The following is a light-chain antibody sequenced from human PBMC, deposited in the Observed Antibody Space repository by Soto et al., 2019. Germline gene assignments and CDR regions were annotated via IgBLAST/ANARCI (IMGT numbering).Light chain of an antibody. J-gene: IGLJ2*01. Sequence: QPVLTQPPSVPGAPGQRVTISCTGSSSNIGAGYDVHWYQQLPGTAPKLLIYDDSNRPSGVPDRFSGSKSGTSASLAITGLQAEDEADYYCQSYDSSLSGSVFGGGTKLTVL. CDR1: SSNIGAGYD. CDR3: QSYDSSLSGSV. CDR2: DDS. V-gene: IGLV1-40*01.